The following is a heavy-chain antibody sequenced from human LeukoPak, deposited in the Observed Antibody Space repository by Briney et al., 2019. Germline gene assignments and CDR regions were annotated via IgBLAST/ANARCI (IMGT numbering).Heavy chain of an antibody. Sequence: PSETLSLTCTVSGGSISSYYWSWIRQPPGKGLEWIGYIYYSGSTNYNPSLKSRVTISVDTSKNQFSLKLSSVTAADTAVYYCARSGGGVGLRFLEYGVDVWGQGTTVTVSS. CDR3: ARSGGGVGLRFLEYGVDV. V-gene: IGHV4-59*01. J-gene: IGHJ6*02. D-gene: IGHD3-3*01. CDR2: IYYSGST. CDR1: GGSISSYY.